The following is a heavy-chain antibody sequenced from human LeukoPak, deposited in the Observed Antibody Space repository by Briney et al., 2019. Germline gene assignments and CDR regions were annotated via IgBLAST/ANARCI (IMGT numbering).Heavy chain of an antibody. CDR3: ARDNYYDSRVPFDY. CDR2: IYYSGST. CDR1: GGSISSGDYY. Sequence: SETLSLTCTVSGGSISSGDYYWSWIRQPPGKGLEWIGYIYYSGSTYYNLSLKSRVTISVDTSKNQFSLKLSSVTAADTAVYYCARDNYYDSRVPFDYWGQGTLVTVSS. V-gene: IGHV4-30-4*08. D-gene: IGHD3-22*01. J-gene: IGHJ4*02.